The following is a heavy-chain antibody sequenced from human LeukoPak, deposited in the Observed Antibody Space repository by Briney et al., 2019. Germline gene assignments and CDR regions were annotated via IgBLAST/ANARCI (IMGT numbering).Heavy chain of an antibody. D-gene: IGHD4-23*01. CDR2: IYHSGST. CDR3: ASPATTVVNPGDAFDI. J-gene: IGHJ3*02. V-gene: IGHV4-38-2*01. Sequence: SETLSLTCAVSGYSISSGYYWGWIRQPPGKGLEWIGSIYHSGSTYYNPSLKSRVTTSGDTSTNQFSLKLTSVHAADTAVYYCASPATTVVNPGDAFDIWGQGTMVTVSS. CDR1: GYSISSGYY.